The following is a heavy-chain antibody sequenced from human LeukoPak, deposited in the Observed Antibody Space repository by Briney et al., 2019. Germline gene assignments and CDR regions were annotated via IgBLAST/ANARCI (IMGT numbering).Heavy chain of an antibody. CDR3: ARDRMGATY. Sequence: SETLSLTCTVSGGSISSYYWSWIRQPPGKGLEWIGYIYYSGSTNYNPSLKSRLTISVDTSKNQFSLRLSSVTAADTAVYYCARDRMGATYWGQGTLVTVSS. D-gene: IGHD1-26*01. CDR1: GGSISSYY. J-gene: IGHJ4*02. CDR2: IYYSGST. V-gene: IGHV4-59*01.